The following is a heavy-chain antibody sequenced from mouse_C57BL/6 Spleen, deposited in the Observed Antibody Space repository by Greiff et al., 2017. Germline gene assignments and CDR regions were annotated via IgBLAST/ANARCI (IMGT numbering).Heavy chain of an antibody. Sequence: QVQLQQSGPELVKPGASVKISCKASGYAFSSSWMNWVKQRTGQGLEWIGRIYPGDGDTNYNGKFQGKATLTADKSSSTAYMQLSSLTSEDSAVYFCARDYGSSYDWYFDVWGTGTTVTVSS. CDR2: IYPGDGDT. J-gene: IGHJ1*03. V-gene: IGHV1-82*01. CDR1: GYAFSSSW. CDR3: ARDYGSSYDWYFDV. D-gene: IGHD1-1*01.